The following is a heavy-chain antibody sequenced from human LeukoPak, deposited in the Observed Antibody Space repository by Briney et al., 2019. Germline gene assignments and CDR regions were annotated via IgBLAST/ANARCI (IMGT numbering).Heavy chain of an antibody. CDR1: GGSVSSGSHY. Sequence: SETLSLTCTVSGGSVSSGSHYWSWIRQPAGKGLEWIGRIYTSGSTNYNPSLKSRVTMSLDTSRNQFSLRLSSVTAADTAVYYCARVAWFGEYYCFDYWGQGTLVTVSS. V-gene: IGHV4-61*02. CDR3: ARVAWFGEYYCFDY. J-gene: IGHJ4*02. CDR2: IYTSGST. D-gene: IGHD3-10*01.